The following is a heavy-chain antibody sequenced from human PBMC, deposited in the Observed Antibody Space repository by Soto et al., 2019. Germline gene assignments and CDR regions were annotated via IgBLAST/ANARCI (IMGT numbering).Heavy chain of an antibody. CDR2: INPNSGGT. CDR3: ARDLSEREGGYFDY. D-gene: IGHD6-25*01. J-gene: IGHJ4*02. Sequence: ASVKVSCKASGYTFTGYYMHWVRQAPGQGLEWMGWINPNSGGTNYAQKFQGRVTMTRDTSISTAYMELSRLRSDDTAVYYCARDLSEREGGYFDYWGQGTLVTVYS. CDR1: GYTFTGYY. V-gene: IGHV1-2*02.